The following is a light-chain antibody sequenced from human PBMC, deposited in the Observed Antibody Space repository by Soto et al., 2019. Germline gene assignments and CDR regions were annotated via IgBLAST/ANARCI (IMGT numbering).Light chain of an antibody. CDR1: SSNIGSNY. Sequence: QSVLTQPPSASGTPGQRVTISCSGSSSNIGSNYVYWYQQLPGTAPKLLIYRNNQRPSGVPDRFSGSKSGTSASLAISGLRSEDEADYYCAAWDDSLSGRYVFGTGT. CDR2: RNN. CDR3: AAWDDSLSGRYV. J-gene: IGLJ1*01. V-gene: IGLV1-47*01.